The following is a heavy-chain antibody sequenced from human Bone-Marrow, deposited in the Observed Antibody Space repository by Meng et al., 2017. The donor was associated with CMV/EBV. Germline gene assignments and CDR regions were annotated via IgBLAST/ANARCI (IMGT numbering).Heavy chain of an antibody. CDR1: GGSFSGYY. CDR3: ARGHLGYCSSTSCAPWWFDP. CDR2: INHSGST. D-gene: IGHD2-2*01. V-gene: IGHV4-34*01. J-gene: IGHJ5*02. Sequence: SETLSLTCAVYGGSFSGYYWSWIRQPPGKGLEWIGEINHSGSTNYNPSLKSRVTISVDTSKNQFSLKLSSVTAADTAVYYCARGHLGYCSSTSCAPWWFDPWGQGTLVTVSS.